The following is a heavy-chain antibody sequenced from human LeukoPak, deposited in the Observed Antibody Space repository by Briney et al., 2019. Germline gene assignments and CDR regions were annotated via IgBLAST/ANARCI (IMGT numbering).Heavy chain of an antibody. CDR1: KFTFSSYT. J-gene: IGHJ4*02. Sequence: NPGGSLRLSCAASKFTFSSYTMNWVRQAPGKGLEWVSSISSSSSYIYCADSVKGRFTISRDNAKNSLYLQMNSLRAEDTAVYYCTRGTDENSYWGQGTLVTVSS. CDR3: TRGTDENSY. CDR2: ISSSSSYI. V-gene: IGHV3-21*01. D-gene: IGHD4-23*01.